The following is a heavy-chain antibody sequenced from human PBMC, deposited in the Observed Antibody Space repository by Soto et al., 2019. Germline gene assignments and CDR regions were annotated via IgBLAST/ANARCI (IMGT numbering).Heavy chain of an antibody. J-gene: IGHJ5*02. CDR3: ASGRIAARRRARWFDP. CDR1: GGSFSGYY. D-gene: IGHD6-6*01. CDR2: INHSGST. V-gene: IGHV4-34*01. Sequence: SETLSLTCAGYGGSFSGYYWSWIRQPPAKGLEWIGEINHSGSTNYNPSLKSRVTISVDTSKNQFSLKLSSVTAADTAVYYCASGRIAARRRARWFDPWGQGTLVTVSS.